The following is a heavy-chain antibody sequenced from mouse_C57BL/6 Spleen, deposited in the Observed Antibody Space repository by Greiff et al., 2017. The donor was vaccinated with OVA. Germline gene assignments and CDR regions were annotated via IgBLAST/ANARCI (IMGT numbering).Heavy chain of an antibody. CDR1: GFTFSSYA. J-gene: IGHJ3*01. D-gene: IGHD4-1*01. CDR2: ISDGGSYT. V-gene: IGHV5-4*01. CDR3: ARGKLGPAWFAY. Sequence: EVQLVESGGGLVKPGGSLKLSCAASGFTFSSYAMSWVRQTPEKRLEWVATISDGGSYTYYPDNVKGRFTISRDNAKNNLYLQMSHLKSEDTAMYYCARGKLGPAWFAYWGQGTLVTVSA.